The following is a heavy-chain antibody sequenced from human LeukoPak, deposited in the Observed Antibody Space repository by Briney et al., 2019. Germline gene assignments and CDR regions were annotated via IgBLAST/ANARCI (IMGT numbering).Heavy chain of an antibody. V-gene: IGHV1-8*01. D-gene: IGHD3-9*01. J-gene: IGHJ5*02. CDR1: GYTFTSYD. Sequence: GASVKVSCEASGYTFTSYDINWVRQATGQGLEWMGWMNPNSGNTGYAQKFQGRVTMTRNTSISTAYMELSSLRSEDTAVYYCARAGLRYFDWSLRAVWFDPWGQGTLVTVSS. CDR3: ARAGLRYFDWSLRAVWFDP. CDR2: MNPNSGNT.